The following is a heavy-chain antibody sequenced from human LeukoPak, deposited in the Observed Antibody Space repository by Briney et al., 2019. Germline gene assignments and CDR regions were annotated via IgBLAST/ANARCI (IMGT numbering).Heavy chain of an antibody. D-gene: IGHD4-17*01. V-gene: IGHV3-48*04. Sequence: GGSLRLSVAPSGFTLSTNTMNWIGQPPGKGLEWVSYISTGSSTIYYADSVKGRFTISRDNARNSLYLQMNSLRADDTAVYYCARVSTVTMGYWGQGTLVTVSS. CDR2: ISTGSSTI. J-gene: IGHJ4*02. CDR1: GFTLSTNT. CDR3: ARVSTVTMGY.